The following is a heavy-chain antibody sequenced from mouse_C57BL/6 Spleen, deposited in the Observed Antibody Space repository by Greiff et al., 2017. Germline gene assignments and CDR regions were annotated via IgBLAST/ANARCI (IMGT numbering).Heavy chain of an antibody. CDR1: GYTFTSYW. J-gene: IGHJ2*01. D-gene: IGHD4-1*01. CDR2: IDPSDSYT. CDR3: ARTPPANWDYFDY. V-gene: IGHV1-59*01. Sequence: QVQLQQSGAELVRPGTSVTLSCKASGYTFTSYWMHWVKQRPGQGLEWIGVIDPSDSYTNYNQKFKGKATLTVDTSSSTAYMQLSSLTSEDSAVYYCARTPPANWDYFDYWGQGTTLTVSS.